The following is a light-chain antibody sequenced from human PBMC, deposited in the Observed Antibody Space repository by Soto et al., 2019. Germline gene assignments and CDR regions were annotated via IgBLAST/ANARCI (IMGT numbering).Light chain of an antibody. CDR1: QDISNY. V-gene: IGKV1-33*01. CDR2: DAS. Sequence: DIPMTQSPSSLSASVGDRVIITCQASQDISNYLNWYQQKPGKAPKLLIYDASDLETGVPSRFSGSGSGTDFTFTISSLQPEDIATYYCQQYDNLPAITFGQGTRLEI. J-gene: IGKJ5*01. CDR3: QQYDNLPAIT.